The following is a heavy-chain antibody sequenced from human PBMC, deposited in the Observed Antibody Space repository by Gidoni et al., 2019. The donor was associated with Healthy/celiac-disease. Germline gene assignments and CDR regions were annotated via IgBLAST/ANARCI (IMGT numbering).Heavy chain of an antibody. CDR1: GLPFSNYA. V-gene: IGHV3-23*01. CDR3: AKDSSSWYGWFDP. CDR2: ISSSGANT. D-gene: IGHD6-13*01. J-gene: IGHJ5*02. Sequence: EVQLLESGGGLVQPGGSLRLSCSASGLPFSNYAMNWVRQAPGKGLEWVSGISSSGANTDYADSVKGRFTISRDNSKNRLYLQMNSLRVEDTAVYYCAKDSSSWYGWFDPWGQGTLVTVSS.